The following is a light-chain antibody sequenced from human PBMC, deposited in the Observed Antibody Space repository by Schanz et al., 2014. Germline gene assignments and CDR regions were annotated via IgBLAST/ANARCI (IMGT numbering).Light chain of an antibody. CDR1: QSVNSY. J-gene: IGKJ2*01. CDR2: DAS. Sequence: EIVLTQSPVTLSLYPGERATLSCRASQSVNSYLAWYQQKPGLAPRLLIYDASNRATGIPARFSGSGSGTDFTLTISRLEPEDFAVYYCQQYNNWPLYTFGQGTKLEI. V-gene: IGKV3-11*01. CDR3: QQYNNWPLYT.